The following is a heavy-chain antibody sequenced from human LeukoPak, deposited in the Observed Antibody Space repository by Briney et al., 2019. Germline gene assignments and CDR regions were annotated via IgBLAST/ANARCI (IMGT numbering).Heavy chain of an antibody. Sequence: PGGSLRLSCAASRITFNSYAMSWVRQAPGKGLEWVAGIKKDGSAKFYVDSVKGRFTISRDNTKNSLYLQMNSLGVEDTAVYYCGRGSGAPDCWGQGTLVTVSS. V-gene: IGHV3-7*04. D-gene: IGHD2-21*01. CDR3: GRGSGAPDC. CDR1: RITFNSYA. CDR2: IKKDGSAK. J-gene: IGHJ4*02.